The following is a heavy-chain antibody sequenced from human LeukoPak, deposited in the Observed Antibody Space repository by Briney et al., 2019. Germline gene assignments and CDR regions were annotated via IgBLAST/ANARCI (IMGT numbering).Heavy chain of an antibody. Sequence: SETLSLTCTVSGVSISTYYWNWIRQPPGKGLEWIGYIYYSGTTNYNPSLKSRVTISVDTSKNQFSLKLRSVTAADTAVYYCARAGRTVRGVIGAFDIWGQGTMVTVSS. CDR3: ARAGRTVRGVIGAFDI. CDR1: GVSISTYY. CDR2: IYYSGTT. J-gene: IGHJ3*02. D-gene: IGHD3-10*01. V-gene: IGHV4-59*08.